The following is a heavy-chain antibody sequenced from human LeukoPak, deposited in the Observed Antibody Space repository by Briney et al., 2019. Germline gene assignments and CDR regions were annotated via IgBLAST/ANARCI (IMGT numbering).Heavy chain of an antibody. D-gene: IGHD3-3*01. Sequence: SQTLSLTCTVSGGSISSGSYYWCLIRQPAREGLGWVRRIYTSGSTNFNPSVKSRVTISVDTSKNQFSLKLSSVTAADTAVYYCARDGRLRFLEWPLEAFDIGGEGTMVTVS. J-gene: IGHJ3*02. CDR3: ARDGRLRFLEWPLEAFDI. CDR2: IYTSGST. CDR1: GGSISSGSYY. V-gene: IGHV4-61*02.